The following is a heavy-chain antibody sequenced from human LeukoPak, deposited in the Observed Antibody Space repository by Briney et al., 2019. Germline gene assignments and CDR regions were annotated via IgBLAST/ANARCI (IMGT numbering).Heavy chain of an antibody. V-gene: IGHV1-18*01. J-gene: IGHJ4*02. CDR3: ARGGSYSSSPGENPPDY. D-gene: IGHD6-6*01. CDR1: GYTFTSYG. Sequence: ASVKVSCKASGYTFTSYGISWVRQAPGQGLEWMGWISAYNGNTNYAQKLQGRVTMTTDTSTSTAYMELRSLRSDDTAVYYCARGGSYSSSPGENPPDYWGQGTLVTVSS. CDR2: ISAYNGNT.